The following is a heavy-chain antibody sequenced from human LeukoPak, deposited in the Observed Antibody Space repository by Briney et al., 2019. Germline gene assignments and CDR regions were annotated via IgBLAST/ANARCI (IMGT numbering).Heavy chain of an antibody. J-gene: IGHJ4*02. Sequence: GASVKVSCKASGYTFTSYGISWVRQAPGQGLEWMGWISAYNGNTNYAQKLQGRVTMTTDTSTSTAYMELRSLGSDDTAVYYCARDAAIAVAGYYFDYWGQGTLVTVSS. CDR1: GYTFTSYG. CDR2: ISAYNGNT. CDR3: ARDAAIAVAGYYFDY. D-gene: IGHD6-19*01. V-gene: IGHV1-18*01.